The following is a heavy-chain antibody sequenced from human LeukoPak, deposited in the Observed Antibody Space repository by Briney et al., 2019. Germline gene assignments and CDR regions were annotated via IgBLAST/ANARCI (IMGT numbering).Heavy chain of an antibody. D-gene: IGHD2-8*01. CDR2: IRYDGSNK. V-gene: IGHV3-30*02. J-gene: IGHJ6*04. CDR3: AKSFVLMVYATGMDV. CDR1: GFTFSSYG. Sequence: GGSLRLSCAASGFTFSSYGMHWVRQAPGKGLEWVAFIRYDGSNKYYADSVKGRFTISRDNSKNTLYLQMNSLRAEDTAVYYCAKSFVLMVYATGMDVWGKGSTVIVST.